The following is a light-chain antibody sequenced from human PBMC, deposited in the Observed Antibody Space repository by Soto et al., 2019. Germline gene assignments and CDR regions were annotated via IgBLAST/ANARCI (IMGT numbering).Light chain of an antibody. Sequence: QSALTQPASVSGSPGQSIAISCTGTSSDVGGYNYVSWYQQHPGKAPKLMIYDASNRPSGVSNRFSGSKSGNTASLTISGLQADDEADYYCSSYTSSSTRVFGPGTKVTVL. V-gene: IGLV2-14*01. CDR3: SSYTSSSTRV. CDR2: DAS. CDR1: SSDVGGYNY. J-gene: IGLJ1*01.